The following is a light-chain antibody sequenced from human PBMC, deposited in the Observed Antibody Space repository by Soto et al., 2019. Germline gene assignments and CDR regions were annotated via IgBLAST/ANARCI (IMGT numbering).Light chain of an antibody. CDR1: QSLVSSDGNTY. CDR3: MQGTHWPWT. Sequence: DLVLTQSPLSLSVTLGQPASISCRSSQSLVSSDGNTYLNWFQQRPGQSPRRLIFKVSDRDSGVPDRFSGSGSGTDFTLKISRVDAEDVGNYYCMQGTHWPWTFGQGTKAEIK. CDR2: KVS. V-gene: IGKV2-30*01. J-gene: IGKJ1*01.